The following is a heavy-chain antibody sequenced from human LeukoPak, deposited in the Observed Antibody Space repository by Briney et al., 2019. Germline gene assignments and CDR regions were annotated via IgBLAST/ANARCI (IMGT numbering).Heavy chain of an antibody. CDR3: AAKICSSTSCYNNWFDP. V-gene: IGHV1-69*02. J-gene: IGHJ5*02. Sequence: SVKVSCKASGGTFSGYTISWVRQAPGQGLELMGRIIPILGIANYAQKFQGRVTITADKSTSTAYMELSSLRSEDTAVYYCAAKICSSTSCYNNWFDPWGQGTLVTVSS. CDR1: GGTFSGYT. D-gene: IGHD2-2*02. CDR2: IIPILGIA.